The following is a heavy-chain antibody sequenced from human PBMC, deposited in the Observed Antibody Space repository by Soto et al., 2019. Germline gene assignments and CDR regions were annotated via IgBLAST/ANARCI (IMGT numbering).Heavy chain of an antibody. CDR1: GYTFTSYG. CDR3: ARDRWRFLEWSPYCYYGMDV. V-gene: IGHV1-18*01. D-gene: IGHD3-3*01. Sequence: QVQLVQSGAEVKKPGASVKVSCKASGYTFTSYGISWVRQAPGQGLEWMGWISAYNGNTNYAQKLQGRVTMTTDTSTSTAYMELRSLRSDDTAVYYCARDRWRFLEWSPYCYYGMDVWGQGTTVTVSS. CDR2: ISAYNGNT. J-gene: IGHJ6*02.